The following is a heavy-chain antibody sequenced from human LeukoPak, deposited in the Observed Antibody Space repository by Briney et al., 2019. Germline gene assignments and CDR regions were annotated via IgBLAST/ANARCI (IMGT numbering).Heavy chain of an antibody. CDR2: IYHSGST. Sequence: ASETLSLTCTVSGGSISSYYWSWIRQPPGKGLERIGYIYHSGSTNYNPSLKSRVTISVDTSKNQFSLELSSVTAADTAVYYCARDRPTMKDAFDIWGQGTMVTVSS. D-gene: IGHD3-22*01. CDR1: GGSISSYY. V-gene: IGHV4-59*01. J-gene: IGHJ3*02. CDR3: ARDRPTMKDAFDI.